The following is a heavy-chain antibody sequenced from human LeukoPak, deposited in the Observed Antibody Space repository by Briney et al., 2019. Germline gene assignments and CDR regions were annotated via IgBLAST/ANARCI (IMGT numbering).Heavy chain of an antibody. V-gene: IGHV3-23*01. D-gene: IGHD1-26*01. J-gene: IGHJ4*02. CDR2: ISGSGGST. Sequence: ETLSLTCTVSGGSISSSGYYWGWVRQAPGKGLEWVSAISGSGGSTYYADSVKGRFTISRDNSKNTLYLQMNSLRAEDTAVYYCAKGNSGSYYVGFFDYWGQGTLVTVSS. CDR1: GGSISSSGYY. CDR3: AKGNSGSYYVGFFDY.